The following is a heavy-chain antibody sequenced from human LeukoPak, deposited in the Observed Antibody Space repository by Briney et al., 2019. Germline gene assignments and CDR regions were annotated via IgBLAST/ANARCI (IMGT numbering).Heavy chain of an antibody. CDR3: ARDSRDDFWSGPYGMDV. Sequence: SETLSLTCTVSGGSITNYYWTWIRQPPGKGLEWIGYIYYSGSTNYNPSLKSRVTISVDTSKNQFSLKLSSVTAADTAVYYCARDSRDDFWSGPYGMDVWGQGTTVTVSS. J-gene: IGHJ6*02. CDR1: GGSITNYY. D-gene: IGHD3-3*01. V-gene: IGHV4-59*01. CDR2: IYYSGST.